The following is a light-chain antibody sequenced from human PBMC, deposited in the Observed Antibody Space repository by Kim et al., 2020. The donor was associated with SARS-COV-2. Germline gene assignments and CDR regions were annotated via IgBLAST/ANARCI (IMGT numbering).Light chain of an antibody. Sequence: GQSITISCTGTSSDVGSYNLVSWYQQHPGKAPKVMIYEVSKRPSGVSNRFSGSKSGNTASLTISGLQAEDEADYYYCSYAGSSTLVFGTGTKVTVL. J-gene: IGLJ1*01. CDR3: CSYAGSSTLV. CDR1: SSDVGSYNL. CDR2: EVS. V-gene: IGLV2-23*02.